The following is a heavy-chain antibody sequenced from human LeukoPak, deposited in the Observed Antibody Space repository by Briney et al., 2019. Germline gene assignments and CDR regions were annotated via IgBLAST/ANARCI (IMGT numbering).Heavy chain of an antibody. Sequence: GSLRLSCAASGFTFSSYWMHWVRQAPGKGLVWVSRINSDGSSTSYADSVKGRFTISRDNAKNTLYLQMNSLRAEDTAVYYSARGITIFGVVTLYYYYGMDVWGQGTTVTVSS. CDR2: INSDGSST. D-gene: IGHD3-3*01. CDR3: ARGITIFGVVTLYYYYGMDV. CDR1: GFTFSSYW. V-gene: IGHV3-74*01. J-gene: IGHJ6*02.